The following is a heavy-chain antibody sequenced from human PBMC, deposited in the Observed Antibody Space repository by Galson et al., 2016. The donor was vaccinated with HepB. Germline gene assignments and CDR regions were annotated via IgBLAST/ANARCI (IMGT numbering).Heavy chain of an antibody. CDR1: GGSVNSGRDY. J-gene: IGHJ2*01. V-gene: IGHV4-39*02. D-gene: IGHD1-1*01. Sequence: ETLSLTCTVSGGSVNSGRDYWGWIRQPPGKGLEWIGSIYYTGSTYHNPSLKSRITMSVDTSNNHFSLRLSSVTAADTAVYYCAKGFWNGFFDRFDLWGRGTLVTVSS. CDR2: IYYTGST. CDR3: AKGFWNGFFDRFDL.